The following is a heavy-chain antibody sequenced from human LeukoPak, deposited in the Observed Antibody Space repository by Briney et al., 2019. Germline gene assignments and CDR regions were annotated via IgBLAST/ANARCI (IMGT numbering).Heavy chain of an antibody. CDR1: GFTFSDYY. D-gene: IGHD2/OR15-2a*01. CDR2: ISSGGTYT. J-gene: IGHJ4*02. Sequence: GGSLRLSCAASGFTFSDYYMSWIRQVPGKGLEWVSYISSGGTYTIYADSVRGRFTISRDDAKNTVYLQMNSLRAEDTAVYYCVSFYETYWGRGTLVTVSS. V-gene: IGHV3-11*06. CDR3: VSFYETY.